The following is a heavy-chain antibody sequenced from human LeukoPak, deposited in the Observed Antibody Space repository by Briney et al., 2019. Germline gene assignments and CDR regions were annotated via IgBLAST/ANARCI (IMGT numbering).Heavy chain of an antibody. J-gene: IGHJ6*04. V-gene: IGHV1-2*04. CDR2: INPNSGGT. CDR1: GYTFTGYY. Sequence: ASVKVSCKASGYTFTGYYMHWVRQAPGQGLEWMGWINPNSGGTNCAQKFQGWVTMTRDTSISTAYMELSRLRSDDTAVYYCARGEKTPDYYYYYGMDVWGKGTTVTVSS. CDR3: ARGEKTPDYYYYYGMDV.